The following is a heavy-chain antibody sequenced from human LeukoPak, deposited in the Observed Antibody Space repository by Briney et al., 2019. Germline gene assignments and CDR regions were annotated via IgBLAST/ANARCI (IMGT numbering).Heavy chain of an antibody. D-gene: IGHD5-12*01. J-gene: IGHJ4*02. CDR2: ISGYNGNT. Sequence: GASVTVSCKASGYTFTSYGISWVRQAPGQGREWMGWISGYNGNTKYAQKLQGRVTMTTDTSTSTDYMEVRSLRSDDTAVYYGARGLRYSDYLAPLDYWGQGTLVTVSS. CDR3: ARGLRYSDYLAPLDY. CDR1: GYTFTSYG. V-gene: IGHV1-18*01.